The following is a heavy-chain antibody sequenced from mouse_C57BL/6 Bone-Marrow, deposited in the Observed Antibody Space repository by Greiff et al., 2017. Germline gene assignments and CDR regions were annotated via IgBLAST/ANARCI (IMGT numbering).Heavy chain of an antibody. V-gene: IGHV1-54*01. CDR3: ARSPSDYYAMDY. J-gene: IGHJ4*01. CDR2: INPGSGGT. CDR1: GYAFTNYL. Sequence: QVQLQQSGAELVRPGTSVKVSCKASGYAFTNYLIEWVKQRPGQGLEWIGVINPGSGGTNYNEKFKGKATLTADKSSSTAYMQLSSLTSEDSAVYCCARSPSDYYAMDYWGQGTSVTVSS.